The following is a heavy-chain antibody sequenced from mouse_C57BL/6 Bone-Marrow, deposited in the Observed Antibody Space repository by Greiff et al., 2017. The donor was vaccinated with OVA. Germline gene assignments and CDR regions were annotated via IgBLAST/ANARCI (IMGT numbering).Heavy chain of an antibody. D-gene: IGHD1-1*02. CDR1: GFTFSDYG. Sequence: EVQLVESGGGLVKPGGSLKLSCAASGFTFSDYGMHWVRQAPEKGLEWVAYISSGSGTIYYADKVKGRFTISRDNAKNTLFLQMTSLRSEDTAMYYCARKVVFAYWGQGTLVTVSA. CDR2: ISSGSGTI. J-gene: IGHJ3*01. V-gene: IGHV5-17*01. CDR3: ARKVVFAY.